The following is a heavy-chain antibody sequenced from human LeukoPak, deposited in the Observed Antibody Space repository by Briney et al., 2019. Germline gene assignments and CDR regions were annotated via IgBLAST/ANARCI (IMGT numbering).Heavy chain of an antibody. D-gene: IGHD1-26*01. J-gene: IGHJ3*02. CDR2: IYHSGGP. CDR3: ASYSGIYSAFEI. V-gene: IGHV4-4*02. Sequence: SGTLSLTCAVSGGSISSSNWWSWVRQPPGKGLEWIGEIYHSGGPYYNPSFKSRVAISVDTSKNHFSLTLNAVTAADTAVYYCASYSGIYSAFEIWSQGTLVTVSS. CDR1: GGSISSSNW.